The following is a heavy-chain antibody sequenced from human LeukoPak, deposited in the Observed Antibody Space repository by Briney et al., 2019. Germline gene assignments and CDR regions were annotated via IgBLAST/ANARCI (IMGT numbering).Heavy chain of an antibody. CDR2: ISANNGNT. CDR3: ARDSPYYDFWIGYYYGMDV. Sequence: ASVKVSCKASGYTFTSYGFSWVRQAPGQGLEWIGWISANNGNTIYAQKVQGRVTMTTDTSTTTVYMELRSLRSDDTAVYYCARDSPYYDFWIGYYYGMDVWGQGTTVTVSS. V-gene: IGHV1-18*01. D-gene: IGHD3-3*01. CDR1: GYTFTSYG. J-gene: IGHJ6*02.